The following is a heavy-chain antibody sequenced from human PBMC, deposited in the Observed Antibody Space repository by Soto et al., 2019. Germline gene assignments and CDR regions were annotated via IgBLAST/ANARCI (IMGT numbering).Heavy chain of an antibody. Sequence: PGGSLRLSCAASGFTFSSYGMHWVGQAPGKGLEWVAVIWYDGSNKYYADSVKGRFTISRDNSKNTLYLQMNSLRAEDTAVYYCARGAILYSSSWYYFDYWGQGTLVTVSS. J-gene: IGHJ4*02. V-gene: IGHV3-33*01. CDR1: GFTFSSYG. CDR3: ARGAILYSSSWYYFDY. D-gene: IGHD6-13*01. CDR2: IWYDGSNK.